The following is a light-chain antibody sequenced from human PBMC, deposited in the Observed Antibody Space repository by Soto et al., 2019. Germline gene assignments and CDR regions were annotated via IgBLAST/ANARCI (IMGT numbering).Light chain of an antibody. V-gene: IGKV3-20*01. CDR3: KQYGGARWK. Sequence: EILLTCSPGTLSFSSGAIATLSRSSSQTISRNYLVWYQKKPGQANRIIMYGAYIRTSGIKDRFSGRGSGTDFTLTIRRMEPEDCAVYYCKQYGGARWKCGNGNKVDIK. J-gene: IGKJ1*01. CDR1: QTISRNY. CDR2: GAY.